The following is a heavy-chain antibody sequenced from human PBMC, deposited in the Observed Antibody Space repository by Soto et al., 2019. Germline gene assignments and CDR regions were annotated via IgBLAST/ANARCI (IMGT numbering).Heavy chain of an antibody. Sequence: QVQLVQSGAEVKKPGASVKVSCKASGYTFTSYGISWVRHAPGQGLEWMGWSSAYNGNTNYAQKRQGRVTMTTDTSTSTAYMELRSLRSDDTAVYYCARVVGITMVRGYVDYWGQGALVTVSS. D-gene: IGHD3-10*01. CDR1: GYTFTSYG. V-gene: IGHV1-18*01. CDR3: ARVVGITMVRGYVDY. J-gene: IGHJ4*02. CDR2: SSAYNGNT.